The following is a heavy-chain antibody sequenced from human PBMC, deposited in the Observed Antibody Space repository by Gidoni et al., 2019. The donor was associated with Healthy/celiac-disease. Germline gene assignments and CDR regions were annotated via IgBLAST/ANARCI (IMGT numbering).Heavy chain of an antibody. CDR3: ARDHRPGVVVVPAAIKSGYPLWFDP. D-gene: IGHD2-2*02. J-gene: IGHJ5*02. CDR2: ISSSGSPV. CDR1: GFTFGDSY. V-gene: IGHV3-11*01. Sequence: QVQLVESGGGEVKPGGSRRLSGAASGFTFGDSYMRWISRAPGKGLAWVSYISSSGSPVYYAAAVKIRFAISRDNAKNSLYLQMTSLRAKDTAVYYCARDHRPGVVVVPAAIKSGYPLWFDPWGQGTLVTVSS.